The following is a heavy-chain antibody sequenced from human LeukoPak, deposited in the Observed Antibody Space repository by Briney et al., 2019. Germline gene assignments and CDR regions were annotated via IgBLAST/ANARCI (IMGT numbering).Heavy chain of an antibody. CDR1: GYTFSSYW. D-gene: IGHD3-3*01. CDR3: ARQNDFRLDY. V-gene: IGHV5-51*01. CDR2: IYPGDSDT. J-gene: IGHJ4*02. Sequence: GESLKISCKGSGYTFSSYWIGWVRQMPGKGLEWMGIIYPGDSDTRYSPSLQGQVTLSVDTSIGTAYLQWSSLKASDTAIYYCARQNDFRLDYWGQGTLVTVSS.